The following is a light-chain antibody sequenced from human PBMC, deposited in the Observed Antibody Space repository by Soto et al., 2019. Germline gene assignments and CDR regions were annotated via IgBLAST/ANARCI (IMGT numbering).Light chain of an antibody. Sequence: EIVMTQSPATLSVSPGETATLSCRASQSVGGAVAWYQHKPGQAPRLLIVGAFIRATGVPGRFSGGGSGTEFTLTISSRQSEDFAVYYCQQYKNWPPLTFGGGTTVEIK. CDR3: QQYKNWPPLT. CDR2: GAF. V-gene: IGKV3-15*01. CDR1: QSVGGA. J-gene: IGKJ4*01.